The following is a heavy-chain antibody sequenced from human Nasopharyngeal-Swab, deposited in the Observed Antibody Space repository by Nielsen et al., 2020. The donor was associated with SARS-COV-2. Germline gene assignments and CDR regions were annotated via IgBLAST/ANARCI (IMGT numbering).Heavy chain of an antibody. CDR3: ARDLGYAFTGRGVNWFDP. V-gene: IGHV4-39*07. CDR2: ISYSGST. CDR1: GGSISTTNSN. J-gene: IGHJ5*02. D-gene: IGHD2-8*02. Sequence: SETLSLTCTVSGGSISTTNSNWAWIRQSPGKGLQCIGTISYSGSTYYKPSLNSRVTITLDTSKNPFFLRLSSVTAADTAVYYCARDLGYAFTGRGVNWFDPWGQGTLVTVSS.